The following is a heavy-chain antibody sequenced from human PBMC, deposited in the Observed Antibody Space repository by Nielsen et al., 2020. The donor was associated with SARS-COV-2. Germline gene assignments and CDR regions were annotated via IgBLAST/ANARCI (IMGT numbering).Heavy chain of an antibody. D-gene: IGHD3-3*01. Sequence: SETLSLTCTVSGGSISSYYWSWIRQPPGKGLEWIGYIYYSGSTNYNPSLKSRVTISVDTSKNQFSLKLSSVTAADTAVYYCAKGGPRVTIFGVASDAFDIWGQGTMVTVSS. V-gene: IGHV4-59*08. CDR3: AKGGPRVTIFGVASDAFDI. CDR2: IYYSGST. CDR1: GGSISSYY. J-gene: IGHJ3*02.